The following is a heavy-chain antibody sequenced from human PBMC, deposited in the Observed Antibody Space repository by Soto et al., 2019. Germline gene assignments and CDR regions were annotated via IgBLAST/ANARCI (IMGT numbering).Heavy chain of an antibody. V-gene: IGHV3-48*01. Sequence: PGGSLRLSCAASGVTLSSYSMNWVRQAPGKGLEWVSYISSSSTTIYYADSVKGRLTISRDNAKNSLYLQMNSLRAEDTAVYYCARDYYKYYDSSGYYRSPAYWGQGTLVTVSS. CDR2: ISSSSTTI. CDR3: ARDYYKYYDSSGYYRSPAY. CDR1: GVTLSSYS. D-gene: IGHD3-22*01. J-gene: IGHJ4*02.